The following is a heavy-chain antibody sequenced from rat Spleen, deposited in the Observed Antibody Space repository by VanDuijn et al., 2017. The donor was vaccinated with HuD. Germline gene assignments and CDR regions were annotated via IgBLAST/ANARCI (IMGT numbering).Heavy chain of an antibody. D-gene: IGHD1-12*02. CDR2: ISYSGST. V-gene: IGHV3-1*01. J-gene: IGHJ4*01. CDR3: ARWDYYDGTYGVMDA. CDR1: GYSITVNY. Sequence: EVQLQESGPGLVKPSQSLSLTCSVTGYSITVNYWGWIRKFPGNKMEWIGHISYSGSTSYNPSLKSRISITRDTSKNQVFLQVNSVTTEDTATYYCARWDYYDGTYGVMDAWGQGASVTVSS.